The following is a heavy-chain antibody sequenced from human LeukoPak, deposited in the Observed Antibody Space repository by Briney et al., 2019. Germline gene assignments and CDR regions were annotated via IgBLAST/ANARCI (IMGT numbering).Heavy chain of an antibody. CDR3: ARDGMVRGASYNWFDP. V-gene: IGHV4-4*07. D-gene: IGHD3-10*01. CDR1: GGSISSYY. Sequence: SETLSLTCTVSGGSISSYYWSWIRQPAGKGLEWIGRIYTSGSTNYNPSLKSRVTMSVDTSKNQFSLKLSSVTATDTAVYYCARDGMVRGASYNWFDPWGQGTLVTVSS. CDR2: IYTSGST. J-gene: IGHJ5*02.